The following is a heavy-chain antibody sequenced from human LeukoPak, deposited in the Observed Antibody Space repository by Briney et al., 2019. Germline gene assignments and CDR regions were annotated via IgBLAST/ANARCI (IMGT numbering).Heavy chain of an antibody. CDR1: GFTFDDYA. J-gene: IGHJ6*02. Sequence: PGGSLRLSCAASGFTFDDYAMHWVRQAPGKGLEWVSGISWNSGSIGYADSVKGRFTISRDNAKNSLYLQMNSLRAEDTALYYCAKDMVALIYYYGMDVWGQGTTVTVSS. CDR3: AKDMVALIYYYGMDV. CDR2: ISWNSGSI. V-gene: IGHV3-9*01.